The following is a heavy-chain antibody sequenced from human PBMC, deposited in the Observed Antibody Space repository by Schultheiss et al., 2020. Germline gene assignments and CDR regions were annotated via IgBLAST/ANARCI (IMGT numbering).Heavy chain of an antibody. Sequence: SETLSLTCTVSGGSISSYYWSWIRQPPGKGLEWIGYIYYSGRTNYNPSLKSRVTISVDTSKNQFSLKLSSVTAADTAVYYCARDRRLYYDILTGSMDYYYYGMDVWGQGTTVTVSS. CDR1: GGSISSYY. CDR2: IYYSGRT. J-gene: IGHJ6*02. CDR3: ARDRRLYYDILTGSMDYYYYGMDV. D-gene: IGHD3-9*01. V-gene: IGHV4-59*01.